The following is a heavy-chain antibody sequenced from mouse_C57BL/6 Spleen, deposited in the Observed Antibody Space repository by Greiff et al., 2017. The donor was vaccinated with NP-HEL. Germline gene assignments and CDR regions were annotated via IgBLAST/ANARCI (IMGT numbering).Heavy chain of an antibody. J-gene: IGHJ3*01. CDR1: GFSLSTSGMG. V-gene: IGHV8-12*01. Sequence: QVTLKESGPGLLQSSQTLSLTCSFSGFSLSTSGMGVSWIRQPSGKGLEWLAHIYWDDDKSYNPSLKSRLTISKYTSKNQVYLKITIVDTACTATYYCARRADYGSSYKGGWFAYWGQGTLVTVSA. CDR3: ARRADYGSSYKGGWFAY. CDR2: IYWDDDK. D-gene: IGHD1-1*01.